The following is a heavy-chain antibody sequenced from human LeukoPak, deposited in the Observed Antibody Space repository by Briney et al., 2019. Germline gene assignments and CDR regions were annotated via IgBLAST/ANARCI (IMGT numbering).Heavy chain of an antibody. J-gene: IGHJ3*02. V-gene: IGHV3-33*08. CDR1: GFTFSTYW. CDR3: ARGQYCTGGVCYGTDPFDI. CDR2: IWYDGSNK. Sequence: GGSLRLSCAASGFTFSTYWMSWVRQAPGKGLEWVAVIWYDGSNKYYADSVKGRFTISRDNSKNTLYLQMNSLRAEDTAVYYCARGQYCTGGVCYGTDPFDIWGQGTMVTVSS. D-gene: IGHD2-8*02.